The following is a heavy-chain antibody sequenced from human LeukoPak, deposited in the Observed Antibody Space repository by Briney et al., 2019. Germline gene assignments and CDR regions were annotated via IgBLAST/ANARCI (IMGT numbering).Heavy chain of an antibody. V-gene: IGHV3-48*01. CDR3: ARDPVVKGSGWFYYYYYMDV. D-gene: IGHD6-19*01. CDR1: GFTFNSYS. CDR2: TSSSSSTI. Sequence: GGSLRLSCAASGFTFNSYSMNWVRQAPGKGLEWVSYTSSSSSTIYYADSVKGRFTISRDNAKNSLYLQMNSLRAEDTAVYYCARDPVVKGSGWFYYYYYMDVWGKGTTVTVSS. J-gene: IGHJ6*03.